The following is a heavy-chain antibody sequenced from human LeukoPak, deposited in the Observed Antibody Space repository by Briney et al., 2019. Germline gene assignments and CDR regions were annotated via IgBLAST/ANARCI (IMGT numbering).Heavy chain of an antibody. CDR2: IIPIFGTA. Sequence: SVKVSCKASGGTFSSYAISWVRQAAGQGLEWMGRIIPIFGTANYAQKFQGRVTITTDESTSTAYMELSSLRSEDTAVYYCARDLSVVRGVNNWFDPWGQGTLVTVSS. CDR3: ARDLSVVRGVNNWFDP. J-gene: IGHJ5*02. CDR1: GGTFSSYA. V-gene: IGHV1-69*05. D-gene: IGHD3-10*01.